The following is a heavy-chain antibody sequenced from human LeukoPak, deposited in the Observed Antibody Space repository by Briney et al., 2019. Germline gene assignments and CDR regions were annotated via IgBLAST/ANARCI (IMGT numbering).Heavy chain of an antibody. CDR2: TYYRSKWYN. J-gene: IGHJ2*01. V-gene: IGHV6-1*01. CDR3: ARNPNYSSGWYGWYFDL. D-gene: IGHD6-19*01. Sequence: SQTLSLTCAISGDSVSSNSAAWNWIRQSPSRGLEWLGSTYYRSKWYNDYAISVKSRITINPDTSKNQFSLQLNSVTPEDTAVYYCARNPNYSSGWYGWYFDLWGRGTLVTVSS. CDR1: GDSVSSNSAA.